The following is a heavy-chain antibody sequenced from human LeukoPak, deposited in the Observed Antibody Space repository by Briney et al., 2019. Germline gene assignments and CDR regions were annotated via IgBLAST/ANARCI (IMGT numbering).Heavy chain of an antibody. Sequence: GGSLRLSCSASGFTFSSYGMHWVRQAPGKGLEWVAFIRYDGSNKYYADSVKGRFTISRDNSKNTLYLQMNSLRAEDTAVYYCASLLVVPDYFDYWGQGTLVTVSS. J-gene: IGHJ4*02. CDR3: ASLLVVPDYFDY. D-gene: IGHD3-22*01. V-gene: IGHV3-30*02. CDR2: IRYDGSNK. CDR1: GFTFSSYG.